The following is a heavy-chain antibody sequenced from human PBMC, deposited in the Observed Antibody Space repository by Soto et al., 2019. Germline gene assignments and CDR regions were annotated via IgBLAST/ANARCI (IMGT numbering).Heavy chain of an antibody. CDR1: GGSFSSYA. J-gene: IGHJ4*02. CDR2: LIVILGTT. D-gene: IGHD3-22*01. CDR3: ASGYYDSSGYSIDY. V-gene: IGHV1-69*01. Sequence: QVQLVQSGAEVRKPGSSVKVSCQSFGGSFSSYAFSWVRQAPGQGLEWMGGLIVILGTTNYAQKFEGRVTFTADESTSTADMEVNSLESEDTAIYYCASGYYDSSGYSIDYWGQGTQVTVSS.